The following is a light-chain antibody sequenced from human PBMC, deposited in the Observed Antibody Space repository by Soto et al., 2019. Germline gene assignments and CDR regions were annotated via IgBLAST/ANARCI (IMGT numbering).Light chain of an antibody. J-gene: IGKJ1*01. CDR1: QSVPSNY. CDR2: GAS. Sequence: EIVLKLSAGTLFKKKRDRATLSCRASQSVPSNYVAWYQQKSGQAPRPLMFGASFRAAGVPDRFSGSGSGTDFTLTIIRLEPEDFEVYHFQQYGSSTELGQGTKVDIE. CDR3: QQYGSSTE. V-gene: IGKV3-20*01.